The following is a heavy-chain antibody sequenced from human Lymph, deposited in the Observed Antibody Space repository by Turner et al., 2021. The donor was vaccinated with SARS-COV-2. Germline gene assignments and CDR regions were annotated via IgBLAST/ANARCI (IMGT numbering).Heavy chain of an antibody. D-gene: IGHD3-9*01. CDR3: ASNYDILTGYYTRNWFDP. J-gene: IGHJ5*02. CDR1: GGSISSSSYY. Sequence: QLQLQESGPGLLKPSETLSLTCTVSGGSISSSSYYWGWIRQPPGKGLEWIGSIYYSGSTYYNPPLKSRVTISVDTSKNQFSLKLSSVTAADTAVYYCASNYDILTGYYTRNWFDPWGQGTLVTVSS. V-gene: IGHV4-39*01. CDR2: IYYSGST.